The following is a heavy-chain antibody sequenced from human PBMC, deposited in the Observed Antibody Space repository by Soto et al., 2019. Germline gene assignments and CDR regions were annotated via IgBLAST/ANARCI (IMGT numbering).Heavy chain of an antibody. V-gene: IGHV1-69*13. CDR1: GGTFSSYA. CDR3: AREYCSGGSCYPHRLEPYSYYFDY. J-gene: IGHJ4*02. CDR2: IIPIFGTA. Sequence: ASVKVSCKASGGTFSSYAISWVRQAPGQGLEWMGGIIPIFGTANYAQKFQGRVTITADESTSTAYMELSSLRSEDTAVYYCAREYCSGGSCYPHRLEPYSYYFDYWGQGTLVTVSS. D-gene: IGHD2-15*01.